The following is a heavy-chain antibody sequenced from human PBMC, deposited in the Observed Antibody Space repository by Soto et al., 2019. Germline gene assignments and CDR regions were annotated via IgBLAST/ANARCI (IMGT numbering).Heavy chain of an antibody. V-gene: IGHV4-30-4*01. CDR2: ISNSGST. Sequence: PSETLSLTXTVSGGSVTSDEDYWTWIRQSPGKGLEWIGYISNSGSTGYNPSLKTRLSMSVDRSKNQFTLRLTSVTAADTAAYFCATESGSTYGYFDHWGQGTQVTVSS. J-gene: IGHJ4*02. CDR3: ATESGSTYGYFDH. D-gene: IGHD5-18*01. CDR1: GGSVTSDEDY.